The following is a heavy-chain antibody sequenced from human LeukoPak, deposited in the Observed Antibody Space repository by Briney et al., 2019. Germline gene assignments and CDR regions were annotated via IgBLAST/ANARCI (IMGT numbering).Heavy chain of an antibody. J-gene: IGHJ6*03. V-gene: IGHV4-59*01. CDR1: GGSISSYY. Sequence: PSETLSLTCTVSGGSISSYYWSWFRQPPGKGLEWIGYIYYSGSTNYNPSLRSRVTISVDTSKNQFSLKLSSVTAADTAVYYCARVDPGSGYYYYYYMDVWGKGTTVTVSS. CDR3: ARVDPGSGYYYYYYMDV. CDR2: IYYSGST. D-gene: IGHD6-25*01.